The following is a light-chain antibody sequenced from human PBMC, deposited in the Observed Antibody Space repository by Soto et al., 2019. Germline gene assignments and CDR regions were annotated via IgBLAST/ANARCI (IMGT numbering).Light chain of an antibody. CDR1: QSVSSN. J-gene: IGKJ1*01. CDR2: GAS. CDR3: QQYYTSWWS. V-gene: IGKV3-15*01. Sequence: EIVMTQSPATLSVSPGERATLSCRASQSVSSNLAWYQQKPGQAPRLLIYGASTRATGIPARFSGSGSGTEFTLTISSLQSEEFAVYYCQQYYTSWWSFGQGTKVEIK.